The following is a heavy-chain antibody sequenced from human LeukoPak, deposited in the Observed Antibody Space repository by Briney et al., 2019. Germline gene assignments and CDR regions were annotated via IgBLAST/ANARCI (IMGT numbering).Heavy chain of an antibody. D-gene: IGHD3-22*01. CDR3: ARGPNAYYYDSSGYYYFDY. V-gene: IGHV3-30*03. CDR2: ISYDGSNK. J-gene: IGHJ4*02. CDR1: GFTFSSYG. Sequence: GRSLRLSCAASGFTFSSYGMHWVRQAPGKGLEWVAVISYDGSNKYYADSVKGRFTISRDNSKNTLYLQMNSLRAEDTAVYYCARGPNAYYYDSSGYYYFDYWGQGTLVTVSS.